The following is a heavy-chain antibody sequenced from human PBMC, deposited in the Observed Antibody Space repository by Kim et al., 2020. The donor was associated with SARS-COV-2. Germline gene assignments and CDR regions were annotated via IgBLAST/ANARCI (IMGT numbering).Heavy chain of an antibody. D-gene: IGHD6-13*01. J-gene: IGHJ5*02. V-gene: IGHV3-23*01. CDR1: GFTFRSYA. CDR2: ISDSGGGT. CDR3: VKLFSSSCYKGFDP. Sequence: GGSLRLSCAASGFTFRSYAMSWVRQAPGKGLEWVSVISDSGGGTYFADSVKGRFTISRDNSKNTLYLQMNSLRAEDTAVYYCVKLFSSSCYKGFDPWGQGTLVTVSS.